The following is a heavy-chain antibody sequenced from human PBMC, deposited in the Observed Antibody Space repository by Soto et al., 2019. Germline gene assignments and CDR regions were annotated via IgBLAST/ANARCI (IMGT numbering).Heavy chain of an antibody. CDR1: GGSISSGGYY. D-gene: IGHD3-16*01. V-gene: IGHV4-31*03. CDR3: ARDPWGSVDC. Sequence: SETLSLTCTVSGGSISSGGYYWSWIRQHPGKGLEWIGYIYYSGSTYYNPSLKSRVTISVDTSKNQFSLKLSSVTAADTAVYYCARDPWGSVDCWGQGTLVTVSS. CDR2: IYYSGST. J-gene: IGHJ4*02.